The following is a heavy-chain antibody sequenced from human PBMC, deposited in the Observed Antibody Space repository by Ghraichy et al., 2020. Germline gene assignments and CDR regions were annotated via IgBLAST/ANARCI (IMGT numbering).Heavy chain of an antibody. CDR3: ASLRKWDSSGWYSDY. CDR1: RFIFSAYG. CDR2: IWYDGSDK. D-gene: IGHD6-19*01. J-gene: IGHJ4*02. Sequence: GGSLRLSCAASRFIFSAYGMHWVRQAPGKGLEWVAVIWYDGSDKYYADSVKGRFTISRDNSKNTLYLQMNSLRAEDTAVYYCASLRKWDSSGWYSDYWGQGTLVTVSS. V-gene: IGHV3-33*01.